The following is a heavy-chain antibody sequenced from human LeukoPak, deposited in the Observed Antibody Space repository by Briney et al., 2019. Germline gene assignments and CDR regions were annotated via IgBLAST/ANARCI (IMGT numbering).Heavy chain of an antibody. V-gene: IGHV3-43*02. CDR1: GFTFDEYA. J-gene: IGHJ4*02. Sequence: GGSLRLSCAASGFTFDEYAMHWVRQAPGKGLEWDSLISGDGGSTYYADSVKGRFTISRDNIKNSLYLPMNSLRTEDTALYYCAKDSMSPRTQRGYSYSYAYWGQGTLVTVSS. CDR2: ISGDGGST. CDR3: AKDSMSPRTQRGYSYSYAY. D-gene: IGHD5-18*01.